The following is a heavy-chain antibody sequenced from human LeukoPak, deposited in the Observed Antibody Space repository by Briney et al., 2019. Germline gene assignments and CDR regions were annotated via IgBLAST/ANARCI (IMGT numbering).Heavy chain of an antibody. D-gene: IGHD3-3*01. J-gene: IGHJ4*02. CDR3: ARASYDFWSGYKGHYFDY. CDR2: IYYSGST. Sequence: SETLSLTCTVSGGSISSGDYYWSWIRQPPGKGLEWIGYIYYSGSTYYNPSLKSRVTISVDTTKNQFSLKLSSVTAADTAVYYCARASYDFWSGYKGHYFDYWGQGTLVTVSS. CDR1: GGSISSGDYY. V-gene: IGHV4-30-4*08.